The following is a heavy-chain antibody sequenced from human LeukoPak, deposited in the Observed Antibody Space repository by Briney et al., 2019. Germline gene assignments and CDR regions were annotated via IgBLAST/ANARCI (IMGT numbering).Heavy chain of an antibody. V-gene: IGHV4-30-4*01. Sequence: SETLSLTCTVSGGSISRGDYYWRWIRQPPGKGLDWMGSIYYSGSTYYHPSLKSRVTMSVDTSKNQFSLKLSSVTAADTAVYYCARELTYADYWGQGTLVSVSS. CDR1: GGSISRGDYY. CDR3: ARELTYADY. J-gene: IGHJ4*02. D-gene: IGHD4/OR15-4a*01. CDR2: IYYSGST.